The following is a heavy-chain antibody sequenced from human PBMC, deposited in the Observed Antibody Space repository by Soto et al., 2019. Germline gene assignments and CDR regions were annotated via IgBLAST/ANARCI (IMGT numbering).Heavy chain of an antibody. CDR3: ARDLVLGSGSCEN. CDR1: GFTFSSYW. CDR2: ISPDGSGA. J-gene: IGHJ4*02. Sequence: EVLLVESGGGLVQPGGSLRLSCAASGFTFSSYWMHWFRQVQGKGLVWVSRISPDGSGANYADYVKGRFTISRDNAKNTLDLQMNSLRAEDTALYYCARDLVLGSGSCENWGQGTLVTVSS. D-gene: IGHD3-10*02. V-gene: IGHV3-74*01.